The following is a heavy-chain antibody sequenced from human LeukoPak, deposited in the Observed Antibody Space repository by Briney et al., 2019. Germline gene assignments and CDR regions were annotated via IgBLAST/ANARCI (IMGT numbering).Heavy chain of an antibody. J-gene: IGHJ5*02. CDR2: IYYSGST. Sequence: SQTLSLTCTVSGGSISSYYWSWIRQPPGKGLEWVGYIYYSGSTNYNPSLKSRVTISVDTSKNQFSLKLSSVTAADTAVYYCARWVDTAMVTPSNRFDPWGQGTLVTVSS. D-gene: IGHD5-18*01. CDR1: GGSISSYY. CDR3: ARWVDTAMVTPSNRFDP. V-gene: IGHV4-59*08.